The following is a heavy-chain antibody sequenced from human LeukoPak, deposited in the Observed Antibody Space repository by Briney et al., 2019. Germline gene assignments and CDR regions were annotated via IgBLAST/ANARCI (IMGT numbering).Heavy chain of an antibody. CDR2: ISYDGSNK. J-gene: IGHJ4*02. CDR1: GFTFSSYG. D-gene: IGHD2-8*02. V-gene: IGHV3-30*18. Sequence: GGSLRLSCAASGFTFSSYGMHWVRQAPGKGLEWVAVISYDGSNKYYADSVKGRFTISRDNSKNTLYLQMNSLRAEDTALYYCAKDNAGGYLLWGQGTLVTVSS. CDR3: AKDNAGGYLL.